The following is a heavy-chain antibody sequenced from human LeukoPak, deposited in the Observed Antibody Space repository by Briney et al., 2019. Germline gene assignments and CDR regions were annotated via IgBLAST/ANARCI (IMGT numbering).Heavy chain of an antibody. CDR1: GYTFTGYH. CDR3: ARGRRIAVAGYYFDY. D-gene: IGHD6-19*01. V-gene: IGHV1-2*06. J-gene: IGHJ4*02. Sequence: ASVKVSCKASGYTFTGYHMHWVRQAPGQGLEWMGRINPNSGDTNYAQKFQGRVTMTRDTPISTAYMELSRLRSDDTAVYYCARGRRIAVAGYYFDYWGQGTLVTVSS. CDR2: INPNSGDT.